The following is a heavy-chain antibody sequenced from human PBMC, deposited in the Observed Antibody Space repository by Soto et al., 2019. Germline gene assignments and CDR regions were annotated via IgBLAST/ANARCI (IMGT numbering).Heavy chain of an antibody. D-gene: IGHD3-10*01. V-gene: IGHV2-5*02. CDR1: GFSLSTSGVG. Sequence: QITLKESGPTLVKPTQTLTLTCNFSGFSLSTSGVGVGWIRQPPGKALEWLAHIYWDDDKRYSPSLKGRLTITKDTSNNQVVLTMTNMDPVDTATYYCVHIRYRSGLFDYWGQGTLVTVSS. CDR2: IYWDDDK. CDR3: VHIRYRSGLFDY. J-gene: IGHJ4*02.